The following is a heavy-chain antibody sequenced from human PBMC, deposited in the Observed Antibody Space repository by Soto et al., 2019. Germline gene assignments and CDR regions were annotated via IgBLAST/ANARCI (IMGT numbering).Heavy chain of an antibody. V-gene: IGHV3-73*02. Sequence: EVQLVESGGGLVQPGGSLKLSCAASGFTFSDSAFHWVRQASGKGLEWVGRIRNRASSYATSYAASVRGRFTISRDDSKNTAYLQMNNLKTEDAAVYYCTRVETTPFDYWGQGTLVTVSP. D-gene: IGHD3-3*01. CDR2: IRNRASSYAT. J-gene: IGHJ4*02. CDR1: GFTFSDSA. CDR3: TRVETTPFDY.